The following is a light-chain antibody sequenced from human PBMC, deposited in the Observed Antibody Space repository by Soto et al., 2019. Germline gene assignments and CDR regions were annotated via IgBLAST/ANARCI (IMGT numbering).Light chain of an antibody. CDR3: SSYTTRGSLR. Sequence: QSALTQPASVSGSPGQSITISCTGGSNDVGAYKYVSWFQQHSGKAPKLVIYEVSNRPSGVSDRFSGSKSGNTASLIISGLLAEDWADYYCSSYTTRGSLRFGTGPKLTVL. J-gene: IGLJ1*01. CDR1: SNDVGAYKY. V-gene: IGLV2-14*01. CDR2: EVS.